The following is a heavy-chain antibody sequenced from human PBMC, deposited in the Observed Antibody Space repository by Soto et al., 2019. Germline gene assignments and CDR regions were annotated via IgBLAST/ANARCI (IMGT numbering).Heavy chain of an antibody. CDR2: INTKFGDT. J-gene: IGHJ6*02. V-gene: IGHV1-2*02. CDR3: ARNMDYFYGPGSGNGHGV. Sequence: QVQLVQSGSEVKEPGDSVRVSCEASGYTFTAYSIHWVRQGPGQGLEWMGWINTKFGDTTYAQDCQGRVTMTRDLSISTVYMELRRLTSEDTAIYYGARNMDYFYGPGSGNGHGVWGQGTTVTGFS. D-gene: IGHD3-10*01. CDR1: GYTFTAYS.